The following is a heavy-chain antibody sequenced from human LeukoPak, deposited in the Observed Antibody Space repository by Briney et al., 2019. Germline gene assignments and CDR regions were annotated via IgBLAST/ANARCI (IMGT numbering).Heavy chain of an antibody. D-gene: IGHD3-9*01. V-gene: IGHV4-39*01. Sequence: PSETLSLTCTVSGGSISSSSYYWSWIRQPPGKGLEWIGEINHSGSTNYNPSLKSRVTISVDTSKNQFSLKLSSVTAADTAVYYCARHTGGGVRYFDWLLWFDPWGQGTLVTVSS. CDR1: GGSISSSSYY. CDR2: INHSGST. CDR3: ARHTGGGVRYFDWLLWFDP. J-gene: IGHJ5*02.